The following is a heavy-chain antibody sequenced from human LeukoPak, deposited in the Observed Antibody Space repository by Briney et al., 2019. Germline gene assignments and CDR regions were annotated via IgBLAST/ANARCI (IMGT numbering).Heavy chain of an antibody. V-gene: IGHV3-7*01. J-gene: IGHJ4*02. D-gene: IGHD3-22*01. CDR3: ARGQIYYDGSGFDY. CDR2: IKQDGSEK. CDR1: GFTFTTYW. Sequence: PGESLRLSCAASGFTFTTYWMSWVSQAPGKGLEWVANIKQDGSEKYYVDSVKGRFTISRDNAKNSLYLQMNSLRAEDTAVYYCARGQIYYDGSGFDYWGQGTLVTVSS.